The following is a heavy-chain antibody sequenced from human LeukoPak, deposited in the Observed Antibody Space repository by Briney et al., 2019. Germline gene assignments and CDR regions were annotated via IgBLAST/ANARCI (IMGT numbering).Heavy chain of an antibody. CDR1: GGSISSGGYY. J-gene: IGHJ4*02. D-gene: IGHD3-22*01. V-gene: IGHV4-30-2*01. CDR3: ARDPNYDSSGYFDY. CDR2: IYHSGST. Sequence: PSQTLSLTCTVSGGSISSGGYYWSWIRQPPGKGLEWIGYIYHSGSTYYNPSLKSRVTISVDRSKNQFSLKLSSVTAADTAVYYCARDPNYDSSGYFDYWGQGTLVTVSS.